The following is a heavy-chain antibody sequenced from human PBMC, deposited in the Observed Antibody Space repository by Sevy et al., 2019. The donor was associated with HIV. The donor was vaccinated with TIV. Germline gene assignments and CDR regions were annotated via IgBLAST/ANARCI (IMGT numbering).Heavy chain of an antibody. J-gene: IGHJ5*02. CDR3: ARGRNGARTWFDP. CDR1: GYTFTSYD. Sequence: ASVKVSCKASGYTFTSYDINWVRQATGQGLEWMGWMNPNSGNTGYAQKFQGRVTMTRNTSISTANMELSSLGSEDTAVYYCARGRNGARTWFDPWGQGTLVTVSS. V-gene: IGHV1-8*01. D-gene: IGHD2-8*01. CDR2: MNPNSGNT.